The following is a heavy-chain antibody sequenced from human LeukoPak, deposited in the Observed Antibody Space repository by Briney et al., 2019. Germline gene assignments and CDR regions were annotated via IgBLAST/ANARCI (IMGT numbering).Heavy chain of an antibody. V-gene: IGHV3-74*01. CDR1: GNYW. J-gene: IGHJ4*02. CDR3: ARDPGYSSSWYGDDFDY. D-gene: IGHD6-13*01. Sequence: GGSLRLSCAASGNYWMHWVRQAPGKGLVWVSHINSDGSWTSYADSVKGRFTISKDNAKNTVYLQMNSLRAEDTAVYYCARDPGYSSSWYGDDFDYWGQGTLVTVSS. CDR2: INSDGSWT.